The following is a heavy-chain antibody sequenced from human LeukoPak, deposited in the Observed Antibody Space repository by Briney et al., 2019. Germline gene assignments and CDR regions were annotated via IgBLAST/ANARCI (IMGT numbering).Heavy chain of an antibody. CDR1: GFTFSSYS. D-gene: IGHD2-2*01. J-gene: IGHJ4*02. CDR3: ARAPTVLVGYCSSSSCQADY. CDR2: ISGDSRYR. V-gene: IGHV3-21*01. Sequence: GGSLRLSCAASGFTFSSYSMNWVRQAPGKGLEWVSAISGDSRYRYYADSVRGRFTISRDNAENSLYLQMNSLRVEDTAVYYCARAPTVLVGYCSSSSCQADYWGQGTLVTVSS.